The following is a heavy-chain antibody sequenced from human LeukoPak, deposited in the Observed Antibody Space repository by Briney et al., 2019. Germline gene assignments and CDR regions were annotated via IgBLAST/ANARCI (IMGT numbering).Heavy chain of an antibody. J-gene: IGHJ4*02. CDR3: ARKGDIAVAGLVLDH. D-gene: IGHD6-19*01. CDR2: INPSAGST. Sequence: ASVKVSCKASGYTFTSYYLHWVRQAPGQGLEWMGIINPSAGSTSYAQKFQGRVTMTRDTSTSTVYMELSSLRSEDTAVYYCARKGDIAVAGLVLDHWGQGTLVTVSS. CDR1: GYTFTSYY. V-gene: IGHV1-46*01.